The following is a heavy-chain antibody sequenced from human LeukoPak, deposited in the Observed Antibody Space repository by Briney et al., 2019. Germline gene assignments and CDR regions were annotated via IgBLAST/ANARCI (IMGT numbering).Heavy chain of an antibody. CDR2: ISYDGSNK. J-gene: IGHJ4*02. CDR3: AKDQSSVVVVAATPVY. D-gene: IGHD2-15*01. Sequence: PGRSLRLSCAASGFTFSNYDMHWVRQAPGKGLEWVAVISYDGSNKYYADSVKGRFTISRDNSKNTLYLQMNSLRAEDTAVCYCAKDQSSVVVVAATPVYWGQGTLVTVSS. CDR1: GFTFSNYD. V-gene: IGHV3-30*18.